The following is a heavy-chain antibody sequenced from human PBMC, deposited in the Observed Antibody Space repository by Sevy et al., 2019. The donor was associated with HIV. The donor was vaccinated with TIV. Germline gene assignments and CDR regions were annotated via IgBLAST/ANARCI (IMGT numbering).Heavy chain of an antibody. CDR2: INPNSGGT. Sequence: ASVKVSCKASGYTFTGYYMHWVRQAPGQGLEWMGWINPNSGGTNYAQKFQGRVTMTRDTSISTAYMELSRLRSDGTAVYYCARCIAAAGIYWFDPWGQGTLVTVSS. CDR1: GYTFTGYY. CDR3: ARCIAAAGIYWFDP. D-gene: IGHD6-13*01. V-gene: IGHV1-2*02. J-gene: IGHJ5*02.